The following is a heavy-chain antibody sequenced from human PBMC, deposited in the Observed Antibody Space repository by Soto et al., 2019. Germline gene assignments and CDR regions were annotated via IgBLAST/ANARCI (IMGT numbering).Heavy chain of an antibody. CDR1: GFTFSSYG. V-gene: IGHV3-30*18. Sequence: QVQLVESGGGVVQPGRSVRLSCAASGFTFSSYGMQWVRQAPGKGLEWVAVISYEGRIQYYADSVKGRFTISRDNSKDALDLQMNSLRVEDTAVYYCAKEGTTKRSYYFDFWGQGTLVTVSS. CDR3: AKEGTTKRSYYFDF. CDR2: ISYEGRIQ. D-gene: IGHD1-26*01. J-gene: IGHJ4*02.